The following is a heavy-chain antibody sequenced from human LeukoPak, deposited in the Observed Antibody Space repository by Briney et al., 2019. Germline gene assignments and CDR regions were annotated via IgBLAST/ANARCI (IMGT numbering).Heavy chain of an antibody. J-gene: IGHJ4*02. D-gene: IGHD5-18*01. CDR2: INAGNGNI. Sequence: GASVKVSCKASGYTFTSYAIHWVRQAPGQRLEWMGRINAGNGNIIYSQNFQGRVTITRDTSASAAYMELSSLRSEDSALYYCARSAYTYSSYFDYWGQGTLVTVSS. CDR3: ARSAYTYSSYFDY. CDR1: GYTFTSYA. V-gene: IGHV1-3*01.